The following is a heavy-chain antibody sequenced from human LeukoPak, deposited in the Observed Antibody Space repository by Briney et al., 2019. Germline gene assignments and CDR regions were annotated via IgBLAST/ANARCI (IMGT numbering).Heavy chain of an antibody. D-gene: IGHD3-10*01. CDR3: ANDLSPARNSYGSGSYYGDY. J-gene: IGHJ4*02. CDR2: IRGSGCST. CDR1: GFTFSSYA. Sequence: PGGSLRLSCAASGFTFSSYAMSWVRQAAGKGLEWVSAIRGSGCSTYYADSVKGRFTISRDHFKKKLYPQMKSLRGQETALNYWANDLSPARNSYGSGSYYGDYWGQGTLVTVSS. V-gene: IGHV3-23*01.